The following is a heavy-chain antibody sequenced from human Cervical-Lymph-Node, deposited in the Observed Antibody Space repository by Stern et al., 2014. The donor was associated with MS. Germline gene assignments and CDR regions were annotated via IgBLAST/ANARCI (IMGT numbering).Heavy chain of an antibody. Sequence: VQLVQSGPGLVKPSETLSLTCTVSGGSMSGYYWSWIRQPAGKGLEWIGRVYSSGNTDYNPSLKSRVTMSLDTSKNQFSLNLNSVTTADTAVYYCARDQHWDDVLTFDIWGQGTLVTVSS. CDR2: VYSSGNT. CDR3: ARDQHWDDVLTFDI. CDR1: GGSMSGYY. D-gene: IGHD3-9*01. J-gene: IGHJ3*02. V-gene: IGHV4-4*07.